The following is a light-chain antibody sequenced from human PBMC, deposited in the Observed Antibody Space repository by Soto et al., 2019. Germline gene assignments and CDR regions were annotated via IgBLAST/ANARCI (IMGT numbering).Light chain of an antibody. Sequence: QPVLTQPPSVSGAPGQRVTISCTGSSSNIGAGYDVHWYQQLPGTPPKLLIYGNSNRPSGVPDRFSGSKSGTSASLAITGLQAEDEADYYCQSYDASVSGRVFGGGTKLTVL. J-gene: IGLJ3*02. CDR3: QSYDASVSGRV. CDR1: SSNIGAGYD. V-gene: IGLV1-40*01. CDR2: GNS.